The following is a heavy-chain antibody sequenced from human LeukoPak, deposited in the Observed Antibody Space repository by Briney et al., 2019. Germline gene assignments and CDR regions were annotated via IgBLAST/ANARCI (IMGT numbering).Heavy chain of an antibody. V-gene: IGHV3-48*04. Sequence: GGSLRLSCAASGFTFSSYSMNWVRQAPGKGLEWVSYISSSSSTIYYADSVKGRFTISRDNAKNSLYLQMNSLRAEDTAVYYCARDSQAALWLHVDCWGQGTLVTLSS. CDR2: ISSSSSTI. J-gene: IGHJ4*02. CDR1: GFTFSSYS. CDR3: ARDSQAALWLHVDC. D-gene: IGHD5-18*01.